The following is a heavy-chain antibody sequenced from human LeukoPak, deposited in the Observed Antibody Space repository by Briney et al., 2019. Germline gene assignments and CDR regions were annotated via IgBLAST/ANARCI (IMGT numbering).Heavy chain of an antibody. V-gene: IGHV4-59*08. CDR2: VYYIGST. CDR1: GGSLSTYY. D-gene: IGHD1-1*01. CDR3: AVNLTKHTFDI. J-gene: IGHJ3*02. Sequence: SETLSLTCTVPGGSLSTYYWRWIRQSPRKRLEWIGSVYYIGSTNHNPSLKCRVTISVDTSKNQFSLKLSSVTAADTAVYYCAVNLTKHTFDIWGQGTMVTVSS.